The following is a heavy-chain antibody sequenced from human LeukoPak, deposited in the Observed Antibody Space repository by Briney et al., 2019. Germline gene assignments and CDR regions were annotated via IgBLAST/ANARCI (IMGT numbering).Heavy chain of an antibody. CDR2: IYYSGST. CDR3: ARPSESQGAFVI. V-gene: IGHV4-59*08. J-gene: IGHJ3*02. D-gene: IGHD3-10*01. Sequence: SETLSLTCTVSGRPISSYYWRWIRQPPGEGVEWIGYIYYSGSTNYNPSRKCRVTISVDTSKNQFSLKLSSVTAADTGVYYCARPSESQGAFVIWGQRTMVTVSS. CDR1: GRPISSYY.